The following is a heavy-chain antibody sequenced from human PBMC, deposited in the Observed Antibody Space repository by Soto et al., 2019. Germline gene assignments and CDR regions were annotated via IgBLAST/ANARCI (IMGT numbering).Heavy chain of an antibody. CDR1: GFTFSSYG. CDR2: ISYDGSNK. V-gene: IGHV3-30*18. CDR3: AKDSSHQQLVHYGMDV. D-gene: IGHD6-13*01. J-gene: IGHJ6*02. Sequence: QVQLVESGGGVVQPGRSLRLSCAASGFTFSSYGMHWVRQAPGKGLEWVAVISYDGSNKYYADSVKGRFTISRDNSKNTLYLQMNILRAEDTAVYYCAKDSSHQQLVHYGMDVWGQGTTVTVSS.